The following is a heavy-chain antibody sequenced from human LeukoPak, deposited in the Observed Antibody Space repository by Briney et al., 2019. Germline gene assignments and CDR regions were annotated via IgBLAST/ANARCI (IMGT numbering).Heavy chain of an antibody. CDR3: ARQQNIAAAGTVD. Sequence: GGSLRLSCAASGFTFSSYSMNWVRQAPGKGLEWVSSISSSSSYIYYADSVKGRFTISRDNAKNSLYLQMNSLRAEDTAVYYCARQQNIAAAGTVDSGQGTLVTVSS. CDR2: ISSSSSYI. J-gene: IGHJ4*02. D-gene: IGHD6-13*01. V-gene: IGHV3-21*01. CDR1: GFTFSSYS.